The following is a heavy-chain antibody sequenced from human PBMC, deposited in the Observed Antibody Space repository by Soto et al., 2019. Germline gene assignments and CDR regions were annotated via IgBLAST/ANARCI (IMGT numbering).Heavy chain of an antibody. D-gene: IGHD1-26*01. CDR3: ARRDIVGASDSNYDMDV. CDR2: IYPGDSDT. V-gene: IGHV5-51*01. CDR1: GYSFTSYW. Sequence: GESLKISCNGSGYSFTSYWSGWVRQMPGKGLEWMGIIYPGDSDTRYSPSFQGQVTISVDKSSSTAYLQWSSLKASERATYYCARRDIVGASDSNYDMDVWGQGNTVTVSS. J-gene: IGHJ6*02.